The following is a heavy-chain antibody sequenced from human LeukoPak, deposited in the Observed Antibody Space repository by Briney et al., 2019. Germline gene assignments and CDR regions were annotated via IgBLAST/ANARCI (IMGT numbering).Heavy chain of an antibody. Sequence: PSETLSLTCTVSGGSISSGGYYWSWIRQHRGKGLEWIGYIYYSGSTYYNPSLKSRVTISVDTSKNQFSLKLSSVTAADTAVYYCARGVATGIWFDPWGQGTLVTVSS. CDR2: IYYSGST. V-gene: IGHV4-31*03. CDR1: GGSISSGGYY. J-gene: IGHJ5*02. CDR3: ARGVATGIWFDP. D-gene: IGHD4-17*01.